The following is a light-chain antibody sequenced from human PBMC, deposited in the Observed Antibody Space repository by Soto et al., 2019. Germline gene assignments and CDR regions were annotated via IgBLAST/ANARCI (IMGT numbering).Light chain of an antibody. CDR1: QTISSW. CDR2: DVS. Sequence: MTQSPSTLSGSVGDRVTITCRASQTISSWLAWYQQKPGKAPKLLIYDVSALKRGVPPRFSGSGSGTEFTLTISSLQPDDFATYYCQQYDSFSVTFGQGTKVDI. J-gene: IGKJ1*01. V-gene: IGKV1-5*01. CDR3: QQYDSFSVT.